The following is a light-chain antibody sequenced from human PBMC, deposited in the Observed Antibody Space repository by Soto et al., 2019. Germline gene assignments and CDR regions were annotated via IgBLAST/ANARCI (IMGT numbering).Light chain of an antibody. J-gene: IGLJ3*02. CDR2: SDD. Sequence: QSVLTQPPSVSGTPGQGVTISCSGSNSNIGRYSVNWYQHFPGTAPKILIYSDDERPSGVPDRFSGSKSGTSASLAISRLQSEDEAEYYCAAWDDNLNGPLFGGGTQLTVL. V-gene: IGLV1-44*01. CDR3: AAWDDNLNGPL. CDR1: NSNIGRYS.